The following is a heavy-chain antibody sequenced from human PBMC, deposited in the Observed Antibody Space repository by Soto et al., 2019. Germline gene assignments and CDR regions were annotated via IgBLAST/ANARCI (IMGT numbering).Heavy chain of an antibody. J-gene: IGHJ6*03. Sequence: QVQLVQSGAEVKKPGASVKVSCKASGYTFTSYDINWVRQATGQGLEWMGWMNPNSGNTGYAQKLHGRVTMTRHASIRTAYMELSSMRSEHTAVYYCARGTMSPHDTADDCSPDLYYYYYYIDLWCKGTPLTVSS. V-gene: IGHV1-8*01. CDR1: GYTFTSYD. CDR2: MNPNSGNT. CDR3: ARGTMSPHDTADDCSPDLYYYYYYIDL. D-gene: IGHD4-4*01.